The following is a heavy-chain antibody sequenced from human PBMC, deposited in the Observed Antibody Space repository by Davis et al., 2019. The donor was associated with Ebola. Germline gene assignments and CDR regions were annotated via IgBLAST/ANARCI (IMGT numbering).Heavy chain of an antibody. D-gene: IGHD3-10*01. V-gene: IGHV4-4*02. Sequence: PSETLSLTCAVSGGSISSSNWWSWVRQPPGKGLEWIGEIYHSGSTNYNPSLKSRVTISVDKSKNQFSLKLSSVTAADTAVYYCARVGYGWFRELRFDYWGQGTLVTVSS. CDR1: GGSISSSNW. J-gene: IGHJ4*02. CDR3: ARVGYGWFRELRFDY. CDR2: IYHSGST.